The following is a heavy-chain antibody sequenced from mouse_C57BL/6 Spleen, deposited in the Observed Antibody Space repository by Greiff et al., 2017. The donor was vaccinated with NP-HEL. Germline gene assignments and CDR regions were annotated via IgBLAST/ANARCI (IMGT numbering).Heavy chain of an antibody. J-gene: IGHJ2*01. CDR3: ARLGRGGN. Sequence: VQLQQSGAELVRPGASVKLSCKASGYTFTDYYINWVKQRPGQGLEWIARIYPGSGNTYYNEKLKGKATLTAEKSSSTAYMQLSSLTSEDSAVYVCARLGRGGNWGQGTTLTVSS. V-gene: IGHV1-76*01. CDR2: IYPGSGNT. D-gene: IGHD4-1*01. CDR1: GYTFTDYY.